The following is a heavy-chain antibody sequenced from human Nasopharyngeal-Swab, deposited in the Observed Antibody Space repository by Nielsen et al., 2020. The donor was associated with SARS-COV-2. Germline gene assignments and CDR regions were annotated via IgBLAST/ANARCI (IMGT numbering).Heavy chain of an antibody. J-gene: IGHJ6*02. CDR3: ARDYYSSSSSWYDYYYYGMDV. D-gene: IGHD6-13*01. Sequence: GESLKISCAASGFTFSRYWMSWVRQAPGKGLEWVANIKQDGSEKYYVDSVKGRFTISRDNAKNSLYLQMNSLRAEDTAVYYCARDYYSSSSSWYDYYYYGMDVWGQGTTVTVSS. V-gene: IGHV3-7*03. CDR1: GFTFSRYW. CDR2: IKQDGSEK.